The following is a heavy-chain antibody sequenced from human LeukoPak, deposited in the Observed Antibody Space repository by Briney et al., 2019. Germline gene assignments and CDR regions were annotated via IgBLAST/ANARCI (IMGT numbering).Heavy chain of an antibody. J-gene: IGHJ4*02. V-gene: IGHV4-59*01. CDR1: GASISSYY. CDR3: ARVRGYYDSSGYDY. D-gene: IGHD3-22*01. Sequence: RTSETLSLTCTVSGASISSYYWSWIRQPLGKGLEWIGYIYYSGSTNYNPALKSRVTISEDTSKNQISLKLSSVTAADTAVYYCARVRGYYDSSGYDYWGQGTLVTVSS. CDR2: IYYSGST.